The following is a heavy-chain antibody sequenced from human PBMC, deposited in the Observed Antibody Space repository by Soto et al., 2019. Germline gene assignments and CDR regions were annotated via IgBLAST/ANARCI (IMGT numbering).Heavy chain of an antibody. CDR1: GGSISSGGYY. CDR3: ASEGRYCSRTSCPKWYFDY. J-gene: IGHJ4*02. V-gene: IGHV4-31*03. CDR2: IYYSGST. D-gene: IGHD2-2*01. Sequence: SETLSLTCTVSGGSISSGGYYWSWIRQHPGKGLEWIGYIYYSGSTYYNPSLKSRVTISVDTSKNQFSLKLSSVTAADTAVYYCASEGRYCSRTSCPKWYFDYWGQRTMVTVSS.